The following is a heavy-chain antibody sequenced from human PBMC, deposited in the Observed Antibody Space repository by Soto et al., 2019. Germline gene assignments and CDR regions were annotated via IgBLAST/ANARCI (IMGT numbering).Heavy chain of an antibody. CDR2: MNPNSGKT. CDR3: ARGRDGMDV. J-gene: IGHJ6*02. Sequence: QVQLVQSGAEVKKPGASVKVSCKASGDTFTNYDINWVRQATGQGLEWMGRMNPNSGKTGYAQKFQGRVTMTRSTSIATAYMELSSLRSEATAVYYCARGRDGMDVWGQGTTVTVSS. V-gene: IGHV1-8*01. CDR1: GDTFTNYD.